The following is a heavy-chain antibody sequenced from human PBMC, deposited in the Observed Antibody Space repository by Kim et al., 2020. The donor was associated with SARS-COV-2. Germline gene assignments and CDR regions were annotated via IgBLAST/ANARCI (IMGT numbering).Heavy chain of an antibody. J-gene: IGHJ3*02. CDR3: ARVYYDILTGYYKAAFDI. Sequence: KSRITINTDTSKNQFSLQLNSVTPEDTAVYYCARVYYDILTGYYKAAFDIWGQGTMVTVSS. V-gene: IGHV6-1*01. D-gene: IGHD3-9*01.